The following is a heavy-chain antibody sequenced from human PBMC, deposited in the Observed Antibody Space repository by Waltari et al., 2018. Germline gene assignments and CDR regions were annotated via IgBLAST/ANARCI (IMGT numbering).Heavy chain of an antibody. Sequence: QVQLQQWGAGLLKPSETLSLTCAVYGGSFSGYYWSWIRQPPGKGLEWLGEINHSGSTNYNPSLKSRVTISVDTSKNQFSLKLSSVTAADTAVYYCASGSGGSLDYWGQGTLVTVSS. CDR3: ASGSGGSLDY. CDR2: INHSGST. D-gene: IGHD2-15*01. CDR1: GGSFSGYY. J-gene: IGHJ4*02. V-gene: IGHV4-34*01.